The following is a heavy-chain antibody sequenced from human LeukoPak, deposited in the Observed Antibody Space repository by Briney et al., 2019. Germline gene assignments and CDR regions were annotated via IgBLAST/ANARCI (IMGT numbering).Heavy chain of an antibody. CDR3: ARVVDYDSSGYFRYYFDY. CDR2: ISSSSSYM. J-gene: IGHJ4*02. V-gene: IGHV3-21*04. Sequence: MPGGSLRLSCAASGFTFSSYSMNWVRQAPGKGLEWVSSISSSSSYMYYADSVKGRFTISRDNAKNSLYLQMNSLRAEDTAVYYCARVVDYDSSGYFRYYFDYWGQGTQVTVSS. CDR1: GFTFSSYS. D-gene: IGHD3-22*01.